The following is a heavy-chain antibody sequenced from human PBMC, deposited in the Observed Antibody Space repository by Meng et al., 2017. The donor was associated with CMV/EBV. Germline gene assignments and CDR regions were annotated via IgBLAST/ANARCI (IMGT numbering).Heavy chain of an antibody. J-gene: IGHJ3*02. CDR1: GGSFSGYY. CDR2: INHSGCT. V-gene: IGHV4-34*01. CDR3: ASRRSPHAFDI. Sequence: GSLRLSCAVYGGSFSGYYWSWIRQPPGKGLEWIGEINHSGCTNYSPSLMSRVTISVDTSKNQFSLKLSSVTAADTAVYYCASRRSPHAFDIWGQGTMVTVSS.